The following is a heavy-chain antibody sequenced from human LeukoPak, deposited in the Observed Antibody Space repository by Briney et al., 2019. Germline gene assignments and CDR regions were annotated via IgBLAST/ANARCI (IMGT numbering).Heavy chain of an antibody. V-gene: IGHV3-7*01. CDR3: ARDRALYDSRRGYYYTEDDY. J-gene: IGHJ4*02. D-gene: IGHD3-22*01. CDR1: GFTFSSYW. CDR2: INQDGSEK. Sequence: GGSLRPSCAASGFTFSSYWMSWARQAPGKGLEWVANINQDGSEKYYVDSVKGRFSISRDSARSSLYLQMNTLRADDTAVYYCARDRALYDSRRGYYYTEDDYWGQGTLVTVSS.